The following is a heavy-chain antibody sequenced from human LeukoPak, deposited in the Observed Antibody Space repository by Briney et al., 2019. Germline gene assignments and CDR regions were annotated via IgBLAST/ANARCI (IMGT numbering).Heavy chain of an antibody. D-gene: IGHD3-10*01. CDR2: IYSGGNT. CDR1: GFTVSSNY. V-gene: IGHV3-53*01. Sequence: GGSLRLSCAASGFTVSSNYMSWVRQAPGKGLEWVSVIYSGGNTYYADSVKGRFTISRDYSKNTLYLQMNSLRAEDTAVYYCAMSYYYGSGSRPRFDYWGQGTLVTVSS. J-gene: IGHJ4*02. CDR3: AMSYYYGSGSRPRFDY.